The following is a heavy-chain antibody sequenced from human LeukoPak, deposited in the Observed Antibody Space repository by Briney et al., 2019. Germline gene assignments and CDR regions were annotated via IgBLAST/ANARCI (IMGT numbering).Heavy chain of an antibody. CDR1: GLSFSIFC. Sequence: GGSLTLPCVVSGLSFSIFCMHGVPHTPGRGGEWVAIIKKDGSEKLYVHSVRGRSTISRKNPNNSLYLHMNSLRADDAAVYYCAGGTGWLPESWGQGTPVIVSS. J-gene: IGHJ5*02. D-gene: IGHD5-12*01. CDR3: AGGTGWLPES. CDR2: IKKDGSEK. V-gene: IGHV3-7*01.